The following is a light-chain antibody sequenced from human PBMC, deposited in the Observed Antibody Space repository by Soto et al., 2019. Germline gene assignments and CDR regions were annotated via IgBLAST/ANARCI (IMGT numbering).Light chain of an antibody. CDR1: QAISNY. J-gene: IGKJ3*01. Sequence: DIQMTQSPSSVSASVGDRVTITCRASQAISNYLAWYQQKPGEVPQVLIYAASTLQSGVPSRFSGSGSGTDFTLTITSLQPEDVATYYCQKYNSAPFTFGPGTKVDLK. V-gene: IGKV1-27*01. CDR2: AAS. CDR3: QKYNSAPFT.